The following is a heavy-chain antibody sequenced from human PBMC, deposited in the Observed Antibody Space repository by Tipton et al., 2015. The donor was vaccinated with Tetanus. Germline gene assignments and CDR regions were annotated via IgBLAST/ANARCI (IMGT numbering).Heavy chain of an antibody. V-gene: IGHV4-34*01. J-gene: IGHJ2*01. D-gene: IGHD5-18*01. CDR1: GGSIASQY. CDR3: ARGGSYSYGPRGFDL. Sequence: TLSLTCTVSGGSIASQYWSWIRQPPGKGLEWIGEINHRGGITYNPSLRGRVTISVDTYKNQFCLKLTSLTVADTAVYYSARGGSYSYGPRGFDLWGRGPLVTVSS. CDR2: INHRGGI.